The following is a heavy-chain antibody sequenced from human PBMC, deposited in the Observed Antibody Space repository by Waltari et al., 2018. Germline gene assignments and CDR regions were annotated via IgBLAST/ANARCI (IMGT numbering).Heavy chain of an antibody. CDR3: ARQFPALVTDFGSGFLHCFFDI. V-gene: IGHV5-51*01. CDR2: IYPGDSDT. Sequence: EVQLVQSRAEVKKPGESLKISCKGSGFNFSNYWIGWVRLMPGKGLEWMGVIYPGDSDTRYSPSFQGQVIISADKSISTVYLQWSSLKASDTAIYYCARQFPALVTDFGSGFLHCFFDIWGRGTLVTVSA. D-gene: IGHD2-21*02. J-gene: IGHJ2*01. CDR1: GFNFSNYW.